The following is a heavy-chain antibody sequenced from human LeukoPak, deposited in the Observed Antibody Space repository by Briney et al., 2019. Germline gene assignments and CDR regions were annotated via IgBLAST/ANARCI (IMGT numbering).Heavy chain of an antibody. CDR1: GSSFSSYG. D-gene: IGHD2-15*01. CDR3: ARVFKEIVVVHTGAAYYYGMDV. J-gene: IGHJ6*02. V-gene: IGHV3-30*03. CDR2: ISYDGSNK. Sequence: GGSLRLSCAASGSSFSSYGMHWVRQAPGKGLEWVAFISYDGSNKYYPDSVKGRFTISRDKSQNTLYLQMNSLRTEDTAVYYCARVFKEIVVVHTGAAYYYGMDVWGQGTTVTVSS.